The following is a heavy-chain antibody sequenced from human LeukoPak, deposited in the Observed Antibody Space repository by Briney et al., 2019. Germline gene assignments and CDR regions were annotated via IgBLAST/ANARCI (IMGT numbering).Heavy chain of an antibody. Sequence: PSETLSLTCTVSGGSISSSSYYWGWIRQPPGKGLEWIGSIYYSGSTYYNPSLKSRVTISVDTSKNQFSLKLSSVTAADTAVYYCARGREDTAMVSVYYYYYMDVWGKGTTVTVSS. D-gene: IGHD5-18*01. CDR3: ARGREDTAMVSVYYYYYMDV. CDR2: IYYSGST. V-gene: IGHV4-39*07. J-gene: IGHJ6*03. CDR1: GGSISSSSYY.